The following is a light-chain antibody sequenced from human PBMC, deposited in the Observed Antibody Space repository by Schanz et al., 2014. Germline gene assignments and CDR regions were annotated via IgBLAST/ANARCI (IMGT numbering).Light chain of an antibody. V-gene: IGKV1-39*01. CDR3: QKYNSVTKP. CDR1: QSITSY. CDR2: SAS. Sequence: IQLTQSPSSLSASVGDRVTITCRASQSITSYLNWYQQKPGKAPKLLIYSASSLQSGVPSRFSGSGSGTDFTLTITSVQPEDVATYYCQKYNSVTKPFGQGTKVEI. J-gene: IGKJ1*01.